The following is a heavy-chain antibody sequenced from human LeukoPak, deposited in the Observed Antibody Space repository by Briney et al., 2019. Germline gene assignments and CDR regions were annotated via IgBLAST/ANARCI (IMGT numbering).Heavy chain of an antibody. V-gene: IGHV1-2*02. J-gene: IGHJ5*02. D-gene: IGHD2-2*01. Sequence: ASVKVSCKASGYTFTGYYMHWVRQAPGQGLEWMGWINPNSGGTNYAQKFQGRVTMTRDTSISTAYMELSRLRSDDTAVYYCARRKVVSNWFDPWGQGTLVTVSS. CDR3: ARRKVVSNWFDP. CDR2: INPNSGGT. CDR1: GYTFTGYY.